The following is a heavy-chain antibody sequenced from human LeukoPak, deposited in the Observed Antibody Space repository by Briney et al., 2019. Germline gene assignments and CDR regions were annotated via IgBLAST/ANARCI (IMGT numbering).Heavy chain of an antibody. Sequence: GGSLRLSCAASGFTFSSYWMHWVRQAPGKGLVWVSRINSDGSSTNYADSVKGRFTISRDSAKNTLYLQMNSLRAEDTAVYYCATSTYCSGGSCYSRTFQYWGQGTLVTVSS. D-gene: IGHD2-15*01. CDR1: GFTFSSYW. J-gene: IGHJ4*02. CDR2: INSDGSST. V-gene: IGHV3-74*01. CDR3: ATSTYCSGGSCYSRTFQY.